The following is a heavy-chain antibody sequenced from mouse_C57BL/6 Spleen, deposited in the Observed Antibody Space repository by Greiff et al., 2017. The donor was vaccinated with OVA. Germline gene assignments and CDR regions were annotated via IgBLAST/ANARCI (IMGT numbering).Heavy chain of an antibody. CDR2: INYDGSST. Sequence: EVKVEESEGGLVQPGSSMKLSCTASGFTFSDYYMAWVRQVPEKGLEWVANINYDGSSTYYLDSLKSRFIISRDNAKNILYLQMSSLKSEDTATYYCARDHGKYGYYAMDYWGQGPSVTVSS. D-gene: IGHD2-1*01. CDR1: GFTFSDYY. CDR3: ARDHGKYGYYAMDY. V-gene: IGHV5-16*01. J-gene: IGHJ4*01.